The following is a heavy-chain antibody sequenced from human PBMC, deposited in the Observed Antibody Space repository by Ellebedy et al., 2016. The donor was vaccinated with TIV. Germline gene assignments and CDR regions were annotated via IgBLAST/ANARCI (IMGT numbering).Heavy chain of an antibody. V-gene: IGHV3-30-3*01. Sequence: GGSLRLXCAASGFTFSRYSFHWVRQAPGKGLECLAAISTDENNRYYTDSAKGRFTISRDNSKNTLYLQMDSLRPEDTGVYYCVRDVGGHSQMEFWGRGTLVAVSS. D-gene: IGHD2-21*01. CDR1: GFTFSRYS. J-gene: IGHJ4*01. CDR2: ISTDENNR. CDR3: VRDVGGHSQMEF.